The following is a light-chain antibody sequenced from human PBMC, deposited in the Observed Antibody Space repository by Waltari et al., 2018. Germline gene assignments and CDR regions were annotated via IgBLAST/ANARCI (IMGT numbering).Light chain of an antibody. CDR3: ALYLGSGFSWV. V-gene: IGLV8-61*01. CDR1: SGSVSTIYF. CDR2: STN. Sequence: QTVVTQEPSFSVSPGGTVTLTCGLSSGSVSTIYFVSWYQQTPGHAPRALIYSTNTRSSGVPERFSGSILGNKAALTITGAQADDESDYYCALYLGSGFSWVFGGGTKLTVL. J-gene: IGLJ3*02.